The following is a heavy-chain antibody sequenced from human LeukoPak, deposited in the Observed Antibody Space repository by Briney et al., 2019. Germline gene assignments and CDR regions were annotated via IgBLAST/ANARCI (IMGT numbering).Heavy chain of an antibody. CDR1: GFTFSSYD. CDR2: IGIAGDT. CDR3: ARDPIAALGWFDP. D-gene: IGHD6-13*01. V-gene: IGHV3-13*01. J-gene: IGHJ5*02. Sequence: GGSLRLSCAASGFTFSSYDMHWVRQATGKGLEWVSGIGIAGDTYYPGSVKGRFTISRDNAKNSLYLQMNSLRAEDTAVYYCARDPIAALGWFDPWGQGTLVTVSS.